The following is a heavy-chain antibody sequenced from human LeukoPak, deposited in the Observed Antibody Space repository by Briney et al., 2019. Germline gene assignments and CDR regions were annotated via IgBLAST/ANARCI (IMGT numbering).Heavy chain of an antibody. V-gene: IGHV3-21*01. D-gene: IGHD5-12*01. CDR3: ARDNIVATAYFDY. J-gene: IGHJ4*02. CDR1: GFTFSSYR. CDR2: ISSSSSYI. Sequence: GGSLRLSCAASGFTFSSYRMNWVRQAPGKGLEWVSSISSSSSYIYYADSVKGRFTISRDNAKNSLYLQMNSLRAEDTAVYYCARDNIVATAYFDYWGQGTLVTVSS.